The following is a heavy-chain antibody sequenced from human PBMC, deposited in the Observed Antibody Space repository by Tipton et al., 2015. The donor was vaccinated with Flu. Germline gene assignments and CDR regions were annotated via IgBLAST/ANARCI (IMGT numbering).Heavy chain of an antibody. CDR2: IYYSGST. CDR3: ARDRGYYFDY. J-gene: IGHJ4*02. CDR1: GGSISSYY. V-gene: IGHV4-59*01. Sequence: LRLSCTVSGGSISSYYWSWIRQPPGKGLEWIGYIYYSGSTNYNPSLKSRVTISVDTSKNQFSLKLSSVTAADTAVYYCARDRGYYFDYWCQGTLVTVSS. D-gene: IGHD3-10*01.